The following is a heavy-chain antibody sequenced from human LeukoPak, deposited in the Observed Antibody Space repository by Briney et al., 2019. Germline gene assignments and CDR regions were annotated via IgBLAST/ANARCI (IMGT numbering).Heavy chain of an antibody. V-gene: IGHV4-38-2*02. Sequence: SETLSLTCTVSGYSISSGYYWGRIRQPPGKGLEWIGYIYHSGSTYYNPSLKSRVTISVDTSKNQFSLKLSSVTAADTAVYYCARDNRDYDSSGYYYGYWGQGTLVTVSS. CDR2: IYHSGST. J-gene: IGHJ4*02. D-gene: IGHD3-22*01. CDR3: ARDNRDYDSSGYYYGY. CDR1: GYSISSGYY.